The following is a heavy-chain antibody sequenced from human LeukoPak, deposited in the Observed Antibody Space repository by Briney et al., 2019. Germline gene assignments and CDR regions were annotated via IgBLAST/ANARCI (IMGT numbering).Heavy chain of an antibody. CDR1: GFTFRNAW. V-gene: IGHV3-15*01. J-gene: IGHJ3*02. D-gene: IGHD2-2*01. CDR3: TTGTPPGYCSRTSCYRGDAFDI. Sequence: GGYLRFSCAASGFTFRNAWMSWVRQAPGKGLEWVGRIKSETDGGATDYAAPVKGRFTISRDDSKNTLYLQMNSLKTEDTAVYYCTTGTPPGYCSRTSCYRGDAFDIWGQGTMVTVSS. CDR2: IKSETDGGAT.